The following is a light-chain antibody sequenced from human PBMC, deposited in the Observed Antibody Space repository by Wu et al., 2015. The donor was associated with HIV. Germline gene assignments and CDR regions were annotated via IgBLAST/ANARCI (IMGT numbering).Light chain of an antibody. CDR1: QSVGSY. J-gene: IGKJ5*01. Sequence: EIVLTQSPATLSLSPGERATLSCRASQSVGSYLAWYQHRPGQAPRLLIYDASNRATGIPARFSGSGSETDFTLTISSLDPEDSAIYYCQQQRNWPLTFGQGTRLDIK. CDR3: QQQRNWPLT. CDR2: DAS. V-gene: IGKV3-11*01.